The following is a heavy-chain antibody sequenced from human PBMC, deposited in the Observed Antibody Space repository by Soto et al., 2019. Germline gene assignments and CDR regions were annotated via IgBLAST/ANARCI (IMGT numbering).Heavy chain of an antibody. CDR2: INHSGST. J-gene: IGHJ4*02. V-gene: IGHV4-34*01. D-gene: IGHD6-6*01. CDR1: GGSFSGYY. Sequence: PSETLSLTCAVYGGSFSGYYWSWIRQPPGKGLEWIGEINHSGSTNYNPSLKSRVTISVDTSKNQLSLKLSSVTAADTAVYYCARGKYSSSVDYWGQGTLVTVSS. CDR3: ARGKYSSSVDY.